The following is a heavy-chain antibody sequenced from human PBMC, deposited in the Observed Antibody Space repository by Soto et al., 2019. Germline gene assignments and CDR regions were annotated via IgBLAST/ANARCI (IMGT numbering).Heavy chain of an antibody. V-gene: IGHV4-39*01. CDR3: ASTLRYFDWNSQGRFDY. D-gene: IGHD3-9*01. CDR1: GGSISSSSYY. Sequence: QLQLQESGPGLVKPSETLSLTCTVSGGSISSSSYYWGWIRQPPGKGLEWIGSIYYSGSTYYNPSLKSRVTISVDTSKNQFSLKLSSVTAADTAVYYCASTLRYFDWNSQGRFDYWGQGTLVTVSS. J-gene: IGHJ4*02. CDR2: IYYSGST.